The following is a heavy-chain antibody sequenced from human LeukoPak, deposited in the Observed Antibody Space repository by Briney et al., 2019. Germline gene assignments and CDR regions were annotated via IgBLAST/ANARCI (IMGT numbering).Heavy chain of an antibody. CDR1: GYTFTSYD. D-gene: IGHD6-13*01. CDR2: MNPNSGNT. Sequence: GASVTVSCKASGYTFTSYDINWVRQATGQGLERMGWMNPNSGNTGYAQKFQGRVTMTRNTSISTAYMELSSLRSEDTAVYYCARGGPTRGSWKDAFDIWGQGTMVTVSS. CDR3: ARGGPTRGSWKDAFDI. V-gene: IGHV1-8*01. J-gene: IGHJ3*02.